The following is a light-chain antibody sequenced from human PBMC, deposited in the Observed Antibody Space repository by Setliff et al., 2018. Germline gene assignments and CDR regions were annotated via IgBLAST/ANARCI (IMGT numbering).Light chain of an antibody. Sequence: NFMLTQPHSVSGSPGETVTISCTRSVGSIASSYVQWYQQRPGSSPTTVIYEDEQRPSGVPDRFSGSIDSSSNSASLTISGLRPEDEADYYCQSYDDSSSVFGGGTQLTVL. V-gene: IGLV6-57*01. J-gene: IGLJ7*01. CDR2: EDE. CDR3: QSYDDSSSV. CDR1: VGSIASSY.